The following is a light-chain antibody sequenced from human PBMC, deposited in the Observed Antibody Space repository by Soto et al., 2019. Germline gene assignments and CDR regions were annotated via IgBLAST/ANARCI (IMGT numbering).Light chain of an antibody. CDR1: SSYVGKYDR. J-gene: IGLJ1*01. Sequence: QSVLTQPPSVSGSPGQSVTISCTGTSSYVGKYDRVSWYQQPPGTAPKLIIYEVINRPSGVPARFSGSKSGNTASLTISGLQAEDEADYYCSSYMSTSRYVFGAGTKVTVL. CDR3: SSYMSTSRYV. V-gene: IGLV2-18*02. CDR2: EVI.